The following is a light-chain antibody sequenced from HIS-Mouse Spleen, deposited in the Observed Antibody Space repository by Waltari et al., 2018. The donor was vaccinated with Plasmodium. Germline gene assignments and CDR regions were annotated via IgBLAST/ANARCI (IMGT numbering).Light chain of an antibody. V-gene: IGKV3-20*01. Sequence: EIVFTQSPGTLSLSPGERATLSCRASQSVSSSYLAWYQQKPGQAPRLLIYGASSRATGIPDRFSGSGSGTDFTLTISRLEPEECAVYYCQQYGSSPYTFGQGTKLESK. CDR1: QSVSSSY. J-gene: IGKJ2*01. CDR2: GAS. CDR3: QQYGSSPYT.